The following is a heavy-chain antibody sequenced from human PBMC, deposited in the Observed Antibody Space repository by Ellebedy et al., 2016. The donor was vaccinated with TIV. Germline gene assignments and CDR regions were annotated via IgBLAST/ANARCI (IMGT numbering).Heavy chain of an antibody. CDR3: ARDGAYGDYAPGQYGMDV. Sequence: GESLKISFAVSGFSFRSYWMSWVRQAPGKGLECVANIRQDGRKNYVDSVKGRFTISRDNAQNSLYLQMNSLRVEDTAVYFCARDGAYGDYAPGQYGMDVWGQGTTVIVS. CDR1: GFSFRSYW. V-gene: IGHV3-7*03. D-gene: IGHD4-17*01. CDR2: IRQDGRK. J-gene: IGHJ6*02.